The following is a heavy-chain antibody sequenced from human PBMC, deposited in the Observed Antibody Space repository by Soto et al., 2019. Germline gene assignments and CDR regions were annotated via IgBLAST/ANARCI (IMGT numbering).Heavy chain of an antibody. J-gene: IGHJ6*02. CDR3: ARDGKSDTAMVTSYYYYGMDV. CDR1: GYTFTSYY. Sequence: VKVSCKASGYTFTSYYMHWVRQAPGQGLEWMGIINPSGGSTSYAQKFQGRVTMTRDTSTSTVYMELSSLRSEDTAVYYCARDGKSDTAMVTSYYYYGMDVWGQGTTVTVSS. D-gene: IGHD5-18*01. CDR2: INPSGGST. V-gene: IGHV1-46*01.